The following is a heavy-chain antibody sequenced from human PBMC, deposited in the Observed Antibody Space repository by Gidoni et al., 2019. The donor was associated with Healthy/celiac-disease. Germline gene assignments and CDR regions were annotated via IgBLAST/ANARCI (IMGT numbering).Heavy chain of an antibody. D-gene: IGHD2-2*01. Sequence: QVTLKESGPVLVKPTETLTLTCTVSGFSLSNARMGVSWIRQPPGKALEWLAHIFSNDEKSYSTSLKSRLTISKDTSKSQVVLTMTNMDPVDTATYYCARTLYCSSTSCHYFYYYYGMDVWGQGTTVTVSS. CDR1: GFSLSNARMG. J-gene: IGHJ6*02. V-gene: IGHV2-26*01. CDR2: IFSNDEK. CDR3: ARTLYCSSTSCHYFYYYYGMDV.